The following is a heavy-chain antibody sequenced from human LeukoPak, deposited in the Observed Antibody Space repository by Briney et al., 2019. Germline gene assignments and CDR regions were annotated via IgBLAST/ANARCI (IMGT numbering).Heavy chain of an antibody. CDR2: RYYSGNT. D-gene: IGHD2-2*02. J-gene: IGHJ4*02. V-gene: IGHV4-59*01. Sequence: SETLSLTCTVSGGSISSDYWSWIRQPPGKGLEWIGYRYYSGNTNYNPSLKSRVTISIDTSKNQFSLKLSSVTAADTAVYYCARAVCSSSSCYIGRYFDYWGQGTLVTVSS. CDR3: ARAVCSSSSCYIGRYFDY. CDR1: GGSISSDY.